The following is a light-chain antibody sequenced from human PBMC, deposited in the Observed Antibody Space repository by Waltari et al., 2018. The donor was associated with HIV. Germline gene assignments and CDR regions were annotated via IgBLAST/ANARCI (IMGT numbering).Light chain of an antibody. CDR3: SSYVGSNKWV. J-gene: IGLJ3*02. CDR2: EVS. V-gene: IGLV2-8*01. CDR1: SRDVGGYNY. Sequence: QSALTQPPSASGSPGQSVTISCTGTSRDVGGYNYVSWYQPHPGKATKLMIYEVSKRPSGVPDRVSGCKSGNMASLIVSGLQAEDEADYYGSSYVGSNKWVFGGGTKLTVL.